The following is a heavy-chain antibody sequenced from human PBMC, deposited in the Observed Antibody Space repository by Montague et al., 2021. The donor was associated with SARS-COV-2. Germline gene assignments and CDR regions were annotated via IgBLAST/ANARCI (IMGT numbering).Heavy chain of an antibody. CDR2: INHSGST. Sequence: SETLSLTCAVYGGSFSGYYWSRIRQPPGKEREWSGEINHSGSTKYNPSLKSRVTISVDTSKTQFSLKLSSVTAADTAVYYCARGLQRGVPGVLGVGPYYYYYYMDVWGKGTTVTVSS. CDR1: GGSFSGYY. V-gene: IGHV4-34*01. J-gene: IGHJ6*03. D-gene: IGHD2-2*01. CDR3: ARGLQRGVPGVLGVGPYYYYYYMDV.